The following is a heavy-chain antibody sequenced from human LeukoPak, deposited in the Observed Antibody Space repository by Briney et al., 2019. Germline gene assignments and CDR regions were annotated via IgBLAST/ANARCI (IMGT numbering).Heavy chain of an antibody. CDR3: ARVYYYGSGSPNDAFDI. Sequence: GGSLRLSCAASGFTLSSYWMSWVRQAPGKGLEWVANIKQDGSEKYYVDSVKGRFTISRDNGKNSLYLQMNSLRAEDTAVYYCARVYYYGSGSPNDAFDIWGQGTMVTVSS. V-gene: IGHV3-7*01. CDR1: GFTLSSYW. D-gene: IGHD3-10*01. J-gene: IGHJ3*02. CDR2: IKQDGSEK.